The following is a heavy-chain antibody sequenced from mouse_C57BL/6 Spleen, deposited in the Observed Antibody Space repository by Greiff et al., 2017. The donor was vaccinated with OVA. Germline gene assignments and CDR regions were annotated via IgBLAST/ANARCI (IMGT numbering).Heavy chain of an antibody. CDR3: ARDYYGSSYGLWYFDV. CDR2: ISGGGGNT. CDR1: GFTFSSYT. Sequence: EVKLMESGGGLVKPGGSLKLSCAASGFTFSSYTMSWVRQTPEKRLEWVATISGGGGNTYYPDSVKGRFTISRDNAKNTLYLQMSSLRSEDTALYYCARDYYGSSYGLWYFDVWGTGTTVTVSS. D-gene: IGHD1-1*01. J-gene: IGHJ1*03. V-gene: IGHV5-9*01.